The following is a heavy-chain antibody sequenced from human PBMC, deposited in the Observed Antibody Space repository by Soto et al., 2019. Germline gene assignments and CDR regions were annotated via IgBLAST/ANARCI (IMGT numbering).Heavy chain of an antibody. J-gene: IGHJ4*02. CDR3: AKTQATGITGIDY. CDR1: GFTFSNYA. Sequence: PGGSLRLSCAASGFTFSNYAMSWVRQAPGKGLEWVSVISASGGTTYYTDSVKGRFSISRDNSESTLYLQMNSLRAEDTAVYYCAKTQATGITGIDYWGQGTQVTVSS. CDR2: ISASGGTT. D-gene: IGHD1-7*01. V-gene: IGHV3-23*01.